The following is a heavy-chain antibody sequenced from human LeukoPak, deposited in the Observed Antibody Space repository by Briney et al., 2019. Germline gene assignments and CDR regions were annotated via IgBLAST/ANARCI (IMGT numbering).Heavy chain of an antibody. CDR1: GGSISSYY. J-gene: IGHJ4*02. V-gene: IGHV4-59*01. D-gene: IGHD3-22*01. CDR2: IYYSGST. Sequence: PSETLSLTCTVSGGSISSYYWSWIRQPPGKGLEWTGYIYYSGSTNYKPSLKSRVTISVETSKNQFSLKLRSVTAADTAVYYCARVTGYMIEDYFDYWGQGTLVTVSS. CDR3: ARVTGYMIEDYFDY.